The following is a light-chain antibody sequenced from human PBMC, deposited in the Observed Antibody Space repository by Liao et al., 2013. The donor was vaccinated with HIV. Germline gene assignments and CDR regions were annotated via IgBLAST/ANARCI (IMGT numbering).Light chain of an antibody. J-gene: IGLJ2*01. V-gene: IGLV3-21*04. CDR2: YDS. Sequence: SYELTQPPSLSVAPGETARVTCGGNDIGGKSVHWYQQQPGQAPVLVITYDSERPSGIPERFSGSNSGTTATLTISRVEAGDEADYYCQVWDSSSDHVVFGGGTKLTVL. CDR1: DIGGKS. CDR3: QVWDSSSDHVV.